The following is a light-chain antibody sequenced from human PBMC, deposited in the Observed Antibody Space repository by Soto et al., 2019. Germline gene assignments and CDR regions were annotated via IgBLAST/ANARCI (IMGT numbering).Light chain of an antibody. CDR1: SSDVGLYDF. CDR3: NSYTRFSTYV. J-gene: IGLJ1*01. V-gene: IGLV2-14*01. Sequence: QSALTQPASVSGCTGQSITISCTGASSDVGLYDFVSWYQQHPGKAPKRLIYEVTYRPSGVSSRFSGSKSGNTASLTISGLQADDDADYYCNSYTRFSTYVFGTGTKLTVL. CDR2: EVT.